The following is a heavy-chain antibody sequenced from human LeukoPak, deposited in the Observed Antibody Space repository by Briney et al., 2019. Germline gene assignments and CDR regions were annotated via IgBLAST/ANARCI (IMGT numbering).Heavy chain of an antibody. CDR1: GFTYSSYW. D-gene: IGHD1-14*01. Sequence: GGSLRLSCAASGFTYSSYWMHWVRQPPGKGLVWVSRINSDGSSTSYADSVKGRSTISRDNAKNTLYLQMNSLRAEDTAVYYCARTTYYFDYWGQGTLVTVSS. V-gene: IGHV3-74*01. J-gene: IGHJ4*02. CDR3: ARTTYYFDY. CDR2: INSDGSST.